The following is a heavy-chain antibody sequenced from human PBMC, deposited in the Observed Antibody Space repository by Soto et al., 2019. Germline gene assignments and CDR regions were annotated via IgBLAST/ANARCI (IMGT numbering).Heavy chain of an antibody. J-gene: IGHJ4*02. CDR2: IYYSGST. CDR3: ARIGLTTALL. CDR1: GGSINSGDYY. Sequence: QVPLQESGPGLVKPSQTLSLTCTVSGGSINSGDYYWSWIRQPPGKGLEWIGYIYYSGSTYYNPPRRSRVTISIGTSEHHFFLNRRSVTAADTAVYYCARIGLTTALLWGQGTLVTVSS. V-gene: IGHV4-30-4*01. D-gene: IGHD4-17*01.